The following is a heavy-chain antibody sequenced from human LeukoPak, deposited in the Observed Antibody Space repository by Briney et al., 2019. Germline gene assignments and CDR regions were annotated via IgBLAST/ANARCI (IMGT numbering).Heavy chain of an antibody. D-gene: IGHD6-13*01. CDR3: ASNPRPGIAAAGNLVGYYYYGMDV. CDR2: IYSGGST. Sequence: PGESLRLSCAASGFTVSSNYMSWVRQAPGKGLEWVSVIYSGGSTYHPDSVRGRFTITRDNSKNTLYLQMNSLRAEDTAVYYCASNPRPGIAAAGNLVGYYYYGMDVWGQGATVAVSS. CDR1: GFTVSSNY. J-gene: IGHJ6*02. V-gene: IGHV3-66*01.